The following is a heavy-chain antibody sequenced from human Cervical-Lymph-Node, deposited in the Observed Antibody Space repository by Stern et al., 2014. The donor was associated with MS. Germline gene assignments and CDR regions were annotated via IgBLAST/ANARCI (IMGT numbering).Heavy chain of an antibody. CDR2: IGGSGDSP. CDR3: AKDDYYYDSGGYLGWFDS. CDR1: GFTFSRYA. J-gene: IGHJ5*01. Sequence: EVQLVESGGGLVQPGGSLRLSCAASGFTFSRYAMSWVRQAPGKGLEWVSAIGGSGDSPYYADAGKGRFTISRDNSKNTLYLQMNSLRAEDTAVYYCAKDDYYYDSGGYLGWFDSWGQGTLVTVSS. V-gene: IGHV3-23*04. D-gene: IGHD3-22*01.